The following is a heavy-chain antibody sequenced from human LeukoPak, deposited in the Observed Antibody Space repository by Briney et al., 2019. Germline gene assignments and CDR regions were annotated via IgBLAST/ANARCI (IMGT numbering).Heavy chain of an antibody. CDR1: GGSISSYY. J-gene: IGHJ5*02. Sequence: SETLSLTCTVSGGSISSYYWSWIRQPPGRGLEWIGYIYYSGSTNYNPSLKSRVTISVDTSKNQFSLKLSSVTAADTAVYYCARGRGLWFGELLSWFDPWGQGTLVTVSS. CDR3: ARGRGLWFGELLSWFDP. D-gene: IGHD3-10*01. CDR2: IYYSGST. V-gene: IGHV4-59*01.